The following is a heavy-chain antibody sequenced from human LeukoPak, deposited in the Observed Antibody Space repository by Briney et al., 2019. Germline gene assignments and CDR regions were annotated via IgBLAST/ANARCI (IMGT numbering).Heavy chain of an antibody. V-gene: IGHV1-69*13. J-gene: IGHJ6*02. D-gene: IGHD2-2*02. CDR2: IIPIFGTA. CDR3: ARVLVVPAAISYYYGMDV. CDR1: GGTFSIYA. Sequence: GASVKVSCKASGGTFSIYAISWVRQAPGQGLEWMGGIIPIFGTANYAQKFQGRVTITADESTSTAYMELSSLRSEDTAVYYCARVLVVPAAISYYYGMDVWGQGTTVTVSS.